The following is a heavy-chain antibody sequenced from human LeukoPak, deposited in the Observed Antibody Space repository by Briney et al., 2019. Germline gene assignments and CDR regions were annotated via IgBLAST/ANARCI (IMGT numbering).Heavy chain of an antibody. J-gene: IGHJ5*02. D-gene: IGHD6-19*01. Sequence: PSGILSLTCAVSGGSIFSSNWWSWVRQPPGKGLEWIGQIFHSGSTSYSPSLKSRVTISVDKSKNQFSLKLTSVTAADTAVYYCARPQSRGWYRGWFDPWGQGTLITVSS. CDR1: GGSIFSSNW. CDR3: ARPQSRGWYRGWFDP. CDR2: IFHSGST. V-gene: IGHV4-4*02.